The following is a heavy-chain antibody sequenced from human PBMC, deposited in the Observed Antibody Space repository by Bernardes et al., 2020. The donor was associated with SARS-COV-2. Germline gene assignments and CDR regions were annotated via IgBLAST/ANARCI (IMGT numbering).Heavy chain of an antibody. J-gene: IGHJ4*02. V-gene: IGHV1-18*01. Sequence: ASVKVSCKASGYTFNSYGVSWVRQAPGQGPEWMGWISIYRGSTNYAQKFQDRVTVTTDTSTDTVYMELRTLRSDDTAVYYCARDSGDIVTTTERFDHWGQGTLVTVSS. CDR1: GYTFNSYG. CDR2: ISIYRGST. CDR3: ARDSGDIVTTTERFDH. D-gene: IGHD5-12*01.